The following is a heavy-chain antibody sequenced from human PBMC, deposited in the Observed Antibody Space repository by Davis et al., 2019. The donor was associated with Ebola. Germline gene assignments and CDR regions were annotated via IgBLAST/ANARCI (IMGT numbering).Heavy chain of an antibody. D-gene: IGHD3-3*01. CDR2: IRYDGATE. V-gene: IGHV3-30*02. J-gene: IGHJ4*02. CDR1: GFTFTTYG. Sequence: GESLKISCAASGFTFTTYGMHWVRQAPGKGLEWVAFIRYDGATEYYADSVKGRFIISRDNSLNTLYLQMNSLRAEDTAVYYCAGGDFWSGQFDYWGQGTLVTVSS. CDR3: AGGDFWSGQFDY.